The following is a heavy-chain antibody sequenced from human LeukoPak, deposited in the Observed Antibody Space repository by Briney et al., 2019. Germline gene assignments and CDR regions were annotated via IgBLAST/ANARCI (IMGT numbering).Heavy chain of an antibody. CDR2: ITGDCNYI. CDR1: GFTFNDYT. Sequence: GGSLRLSCAASGFTFNDYTMTWVREAPGKGLEWVLSITGDCNYILYADSVKGRFTISRDNAQNSLFLELNSLRGEDTAVYYCARERNFYYFDYWGQGDLVTVSS. D-gene: IGHD3-3*01. CDR3: ARERNFYYFDY. J-gene: IGHJ4*02. V-gene: IGHV3-21*01.